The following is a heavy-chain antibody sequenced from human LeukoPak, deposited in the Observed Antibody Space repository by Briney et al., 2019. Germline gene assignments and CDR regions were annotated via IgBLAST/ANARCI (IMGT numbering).Heavy chain of an antibody. Sequence: SETLSLTCTVSGGSISSYYWSWIRQPAGKGLEWIGRIYTSGSTNYNPSLKSRVTMSVDTSENQFSLKLSSVTAADTAVYYCARVQLERRGTTEYYFDYWGQGTLVTVSS. CDR3: ARVQLERRGTTEYYFDY. D-gene: IGHD1-1*01. CDR1: GGSISSYY. CDR2: IYTSGST. V-gene: IGHV4-4*07. J-gene: IGHJ4*02.